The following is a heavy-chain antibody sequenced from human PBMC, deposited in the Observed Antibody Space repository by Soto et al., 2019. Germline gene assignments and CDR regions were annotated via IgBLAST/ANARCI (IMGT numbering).Heavy chain of an antibody. CDR3: ARERVVADEANFDY. CDR2: VIPILGTA. CDR1: GGTFSSYA. D-gene: IGHD2-21*01. J-gene: IGHJ4*02. Sequence: SVKVSCKASGGTFSSYAISWVRQAPGQGLEWMGGVIPILGTANYAQKFQGRVTITADESTSTAYMELSSLRSEDTAVYYCARERVVADEANFDYWGQGTLVTVSS. V-gene: IGHV1-69*13.